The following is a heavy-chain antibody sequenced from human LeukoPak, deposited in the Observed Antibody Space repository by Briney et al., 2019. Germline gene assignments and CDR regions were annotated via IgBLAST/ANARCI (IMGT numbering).Heavy chain of an antibody. Sequence: GGSLRLSCAASGFTVSGHYMSWVRQAPGKGLESVSIIYSGGGTYYADSVKGRFTVSRDNSKNTLYVQMNSLRAEDTAVYYCARGPYSSSAGPFDYWGQGTLVTVSS. V-gene: IGHV3-53*01. CDR2: IYSGGGT. D-gene: IGHD6-6*01. J-gene: IGHJ4*02. CDR3: ARGPYSSSAGPFDY. CDR1: GFTVSGHY.